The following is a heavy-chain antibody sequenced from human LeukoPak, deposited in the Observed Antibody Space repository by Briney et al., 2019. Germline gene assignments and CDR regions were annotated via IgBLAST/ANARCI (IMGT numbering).Heavy chain of an antibody. CDR3: ARGAAAGPTYYFDY. CDR1: GFTFSNYW. J-gene: IGHJ4*02. Sequence: GGSLRLSCAASGFTFSNYWMSWVRQAPGKGLEWVANIKQDGSEKYYVDSVKGRFTISRDNAKNSLYLQMNSLRAEDTAVYYCARGAAAGPTYYFDYWGQGTLVTVSS. CDR2: IKQDGSEK. V-gene: IGHV3-7*01. D-gene: IGHD6-13*01.